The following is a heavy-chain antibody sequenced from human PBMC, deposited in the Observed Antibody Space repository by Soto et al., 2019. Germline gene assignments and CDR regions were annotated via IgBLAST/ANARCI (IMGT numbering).Heavy chain of an antibody. Sequence: PGGSLRLSCAASGFTFSSYSMNWVRQAPGKGREWVSYISSSSSTIYYADSVKGRFTISRDSAKNSLYLQMNSLRAEDTAVYYCARGLGVPPLRYFDWLAGPYFDYWGQGTLVTVSS. D-gene: IGHD3-9*01. CDR3: ARGLGVPPLRYFDWLAGPYFDY. CDR2: ISSSSSTI. J-gene: IGHJ4*02. V-gene: IGHV3-48*01. CDR1: GFTFSSYS.